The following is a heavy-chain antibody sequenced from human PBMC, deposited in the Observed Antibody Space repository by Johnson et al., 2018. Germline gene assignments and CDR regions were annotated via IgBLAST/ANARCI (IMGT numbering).Heavy chain of an antibody. CDR1: GYTLTSYD. J-gene: IGHJ3*02. D-gene: IGHD4-17*01. V-gene: IGHV1-8*01. CDR2: MNPNSGHT. Sequence: QVQLVQSGAEVKKPGASVKVSCKASGYTLTSYDINWVRQATGQGLEWVGWMNPNSGHTGYAQKFQDRVTMTRNTSISTAYMELSSLKSEDTAVYYCAREGYGDKDAFDIWGQGTMVTVAS. CDR3: AREGYGDKDAFDI.